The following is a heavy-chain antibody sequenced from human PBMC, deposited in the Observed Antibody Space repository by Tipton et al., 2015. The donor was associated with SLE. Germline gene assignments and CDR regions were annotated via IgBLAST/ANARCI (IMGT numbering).Heavy chain of an antibody. CDR1: GYSFTNYW. D-gene: IGHD2-15*01. CDR3: ARLGYGCSGGRCFGVDV. Sequence: QSGAEVKRPGESLKISCKGSGYSFTNYWIAWVRQMPGKDLEWMGFIYPGNSDLRYRPSFQGQVSISVDKSTSTAYLQWSSLKASDSAIYYCARLGYGCSGGRCFGVDVWGQGTTVSVSS. J-gene: IGHJ6*02. V-gene: IGHV5-51*03. CDR2: IYPGNSDL.